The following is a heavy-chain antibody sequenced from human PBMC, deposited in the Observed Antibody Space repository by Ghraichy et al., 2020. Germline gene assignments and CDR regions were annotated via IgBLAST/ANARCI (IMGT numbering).Heavy chain of an antibody. CDR2: IKQDGSEK. J-gene: IGHJ4*02. Sequence: GALRLSCAASGFTFSSYWMSWVRQAPGKGLEWVANIKQDGSEKYYVDSVKGRFTISRDNAKNSLYLQMNSLRAEDTAVYYCARGITMIENYFDYWGQGTLVTVSS. CDR1: GFTFSSYW. D-gene: IGHD3-22*01. V-gene: IGHV3-7*04. CDR3: ARGITMIENYFDY.